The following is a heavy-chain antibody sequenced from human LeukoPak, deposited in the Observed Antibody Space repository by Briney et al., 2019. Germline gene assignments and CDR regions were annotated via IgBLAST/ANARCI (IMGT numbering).Heavy chain of an antibody. CDR2: INPSGGST. D-gene: IGHD5-18*01. Sequence: GASVKVSCKASGYTFTSYYMHWVRQAPGQGPEWMGIINPSGGSTSYAQKFQGRVTMTRDTSTSTVYMELSSLRSEDTAVYYCARVDSAMASGDAFDIWGQGTMVTVSS. V-gene: IGHV1-46*03. CDR3: ARVDSAMASGDAFDI. J-gene: IGHJ3*02. CDR1: GYTFTSYY.